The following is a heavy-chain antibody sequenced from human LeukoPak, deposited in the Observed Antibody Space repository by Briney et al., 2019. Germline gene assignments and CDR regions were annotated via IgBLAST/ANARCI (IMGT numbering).Heavy chain of an antibody. V-gene: IGHV3-23*01. D-gene: IGHD5-18*01. CDR3: AKDGGYSYGQYYFNY. J-gene: IGHJ4*02. Sequence: GGSLRLSCAASGFTFSSYAMSWVRQAPGKGLEWVSAISGSGGSTYYADSVKGRFTISRDNSKNTLYLQMNSLRAEDTAVYYCAKDGGYSYGQYYFNYWGQGTLVTVSS. CDR2: ISGSGGST. CDR1: GFTFSSYA.